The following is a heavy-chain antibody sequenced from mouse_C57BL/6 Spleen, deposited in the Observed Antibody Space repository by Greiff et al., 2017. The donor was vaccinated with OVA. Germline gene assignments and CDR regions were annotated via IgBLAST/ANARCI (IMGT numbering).Heavy chain of an antibody. J-gene: IGHJ2*01. Sequence: QVQLQQSGAELVRPGTSVKVSCKASGYAFTNYLIEWVKQRPGQGLEWIGVINPGSGGTNYNEKFKGKATLTADKSSSTAYMQLSSLTSEDSAVYFCARSGYDGYYCLDYWGQGTTLTVSS. V-gene: IGHV1-54*01. CDR2: INPGSGGT. CDR1: GYAFTNYL. D-gene: IGHD2-3*01. CDR3: ARSGYDGYYCLDY.